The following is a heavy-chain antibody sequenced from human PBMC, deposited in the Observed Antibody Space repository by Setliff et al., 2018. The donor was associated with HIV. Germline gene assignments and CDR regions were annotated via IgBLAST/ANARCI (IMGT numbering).Heavy chain of an antibody. CDR3: ARAPPRITIFGVVVSSDYYNYYMDV. V-gene: IGHV7-4-1*02. CDR1: GYTFTNYA. Sequence: ASVNVSCKASGYTFTNYAMNWVRQAPGQGLEWMGWINTNTGNPTYAQGFTGRFVFSLDTSVSTAFLQISSLQAEDTAVYYCARAPPRITIFGVVVSSDYYNYYMDVWGKGTTVTVSS. D-gene: IGHD3-3*01. CDR2: INTNTGNP. J-gene: IGHJ6*03.